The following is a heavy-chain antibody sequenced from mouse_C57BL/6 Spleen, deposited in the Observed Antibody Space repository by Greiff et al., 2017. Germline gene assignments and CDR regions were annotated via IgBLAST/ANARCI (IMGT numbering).Heavy chain of an antibody. CDR3: ARWLGLYAMDY. Sequence: QVQLQQSGAELVRPGSSVKLSCKASGYTFTSYWMDWVKQRPGQGLEWIGNIYPSDSETHYNQKFKDKATLTVDKSSSTAYMQLSSLTSEDSAVYYCARWLGLYAMDYWGQGTSVTVSS. CDR1: GYTFTSYW. J-gene: IGHJ4*01. CDR2: IYPSDSET. D-gene: IGHD2-2*01. V-gene: IGHV1-61*01.